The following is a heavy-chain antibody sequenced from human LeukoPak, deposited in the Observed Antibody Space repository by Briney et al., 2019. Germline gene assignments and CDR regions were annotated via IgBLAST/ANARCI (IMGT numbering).Heavy chain of an antibody. CDR2: ISGSGGST. CDR3: AKKLRAVAGTYWYFDL. D-gene: IGHD6-19*01. Sequence: GGSLRLSCEASGFTFSSYAMSWVRQAPGKGLEWVSAISGSGGSTYYADSVKGRFTISRDNSKNTLYLQMNSLRAEDTAVYYCAKKLRAVAGTYWYFDLWGRGTLVTVSS. V-gene: IGHV3-23*01. J-gene: IGHJ2*01. CDR1: GFTFSSYA.